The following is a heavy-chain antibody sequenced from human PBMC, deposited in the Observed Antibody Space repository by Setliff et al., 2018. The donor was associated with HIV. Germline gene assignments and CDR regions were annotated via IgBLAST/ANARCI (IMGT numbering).Heavy chain of an antibody. Sequence: GASVKVSCKASGYTFINFYLHWVRLAPGQGLEWMGMGNSGSGSKVFAQKFQGNGTMTTDTSTNTGYLELTSLRSEDTAVYLCARRVSYATSGYSLGYWGQGTLVTVSS. CDR3: ARRVSYATSGYSLGY. J-gene: IGHJ4*02. V-gene: IGHV1-46*01. D-gene: IGHD5-12*01. CDR1: GYTFINFY. CDR2: GNSGSGSK.